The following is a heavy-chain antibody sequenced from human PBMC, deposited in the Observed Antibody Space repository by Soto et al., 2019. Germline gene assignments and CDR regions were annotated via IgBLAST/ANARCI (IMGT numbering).Heavy chain of an antibody. CDR2: INGGTGQT. Sequence: GASVKVSCKASGYTFSTHAMHWVRQAPGQSLEWMGWINGGTGQTKHSHRFQDRVSITRDTSASTAYIELSSLRSEDTAVYYCAGGKGMEENYYYYGLDIWGQGTTVTVSS. CDR1: GYTFSTHA. J-gene: IGHJ6*02. D-gene: IGHD3-16*01. V-gene: IGHV1-3*01. CDR3: AGGKGMEENYYYYGLDI.